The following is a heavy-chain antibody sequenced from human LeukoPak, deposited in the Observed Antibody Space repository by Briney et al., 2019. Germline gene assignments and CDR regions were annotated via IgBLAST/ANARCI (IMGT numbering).Heavy chain of an antibody. D-gene: IGHD6-19*01. V-gene: IGHV3-53*05. CDR1: GLTVSSNY. CDR2: LYGAGST. Sequence: TGGSLRLSCAASGLTVSSNYMSWVRQAPGKGLEWVSVLYGAGSTYYADSVKGRFTISRDNSKNTLFLQMNSLRGEDTAVYYCARGGTPGYSTGWIDYWGQGTLVTVSS. J-gene: IGHJ4*02. CDR3: ARGGTPGYSTGWIDY.